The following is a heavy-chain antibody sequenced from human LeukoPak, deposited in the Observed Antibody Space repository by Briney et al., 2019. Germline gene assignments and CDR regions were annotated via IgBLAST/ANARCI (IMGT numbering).Heavy chain of an antibody. CDR3: ARTVRNGPNWFDP. J-gene: IGHJ5*02. CDR2: IFHSGSV. D-gene: IGHD1-1*01. V-gene: IGHV4-38-2*02. CDR1: GYSIISDYF. Sequence: TSSETLSLTCIVSGYSIISDYFWGWVRQPPGKGPEWIGSIFHSGSVYYNPSLKSRVTISVDTSKNQFSLKLSSVTAADTAVYYCARTVRNGPNWFDPWGQGTLVTVSS.